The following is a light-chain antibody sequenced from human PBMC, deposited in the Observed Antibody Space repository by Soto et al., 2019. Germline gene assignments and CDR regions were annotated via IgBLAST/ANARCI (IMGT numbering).Light chain of an antibody. V-gene: IGKV1-5*01. Sequence: DIQMTQSPSILSASVGDSVTITCRASQTIDSWVAWYQQKPGKAPKLLVYDATSLESGVSSRFSGSGYGTDFTLTISSLEPEDSAVYYCQQRHMWPITFGQGTKVDIK. CDR3: QQRHMWPIT. J-gene: IGKJ1*01. CDR1: QTIDSW. CDR2: DAT.